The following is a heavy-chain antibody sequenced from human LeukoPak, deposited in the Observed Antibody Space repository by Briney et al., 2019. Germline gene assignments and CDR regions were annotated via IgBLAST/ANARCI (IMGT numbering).Heavy chain of an antibody. CDR2: IFYSGST. CDR1: DDSISDYY. V-gene: IGHV4-59*01. D-gene: IGHD3-16*02. Sequence: SETLSLTCTVSDDSISDYYWNWIRQPPGKGLEWIGLIFYSGSTNYNPSLKSRVTMSVDTSQNQFSLKLSSVTAADTAVYYCARDLSSLTGAFDIWGQGTMVSVSP. CDR3: ARDLSSLTGAFDI. J-gene: IGHJ3*02.